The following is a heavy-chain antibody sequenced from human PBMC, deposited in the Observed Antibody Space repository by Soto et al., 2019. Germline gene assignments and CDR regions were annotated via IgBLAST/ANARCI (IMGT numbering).Heavy chain of an antibody. CDR1: GFTFSSYA. CDR3: AKDPARCRSSTSCYAV. J-gene: IGHJ4*02. V-gene: IGHV3-23*01. D-gene: IGHD2-2*01. Sequence: PGGSLRLSCAASGFTFSSYAMSWVRQAPGKGLEWVSAISGSGGSTYYADSVKGRFTISRDNSKNTLYLQMNSLRAEDTAVYYCAKDPARCRSSTSCYAVWGQGTLVTVSS. CDR2: ISGSGGST.